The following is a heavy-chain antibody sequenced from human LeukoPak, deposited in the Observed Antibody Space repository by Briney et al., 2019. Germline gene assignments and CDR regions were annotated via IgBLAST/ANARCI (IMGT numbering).Heavy chain of an antibody. V-gene: IGHV3-66*01. Sequence: GGSLRLSCAVSGFSFNSHDMSWIRQAPGQGLEWVSVIHIGGSNYFSDSVKGRYSLSRDNSKNTVYIQMNTLRDDDTAVYYCARGKAGGSFGEYLFDFWGQGTLVTVSS. D-gene: IGHD1-26*01. CDR2: IHIGGSN. CDR3: ARGKAGGSFGEYLFDF. CDR1: GFSFNSHD. J-gene: IGHJ4*02.